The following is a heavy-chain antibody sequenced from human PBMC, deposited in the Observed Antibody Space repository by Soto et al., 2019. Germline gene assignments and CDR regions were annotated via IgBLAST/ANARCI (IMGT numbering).Heavy chain of an antibody. V-gene: IGHV4-59*01. Sequence: SETLSLTCTVSGGSISSYYWSWIQQPPGKGLEWIGYIYYSGSTNYNPSLKSRVTISVDTSKNQFSLKLSSVTAADTAVYYCARDLGNCSSTSCYESNWFDPWGQGTLVTVSS. D-gene: IGHD2-2*01. CDR3: ARDLGNCSSTSCYESNWFDP. CDR1: GGSISSYY. J-gene: IGHJ5*02. CDR2: IYYSGST.